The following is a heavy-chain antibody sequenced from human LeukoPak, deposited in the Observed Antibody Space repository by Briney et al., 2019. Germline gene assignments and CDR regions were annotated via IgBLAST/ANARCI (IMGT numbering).Heavy chain of an antibody. Sequence: PGGSLRLSCAASGFVFTNYWMSWVRQAPGKGLEWVAKISQDGGSRDHVDSVKGRLTISRDNSKSTLYLQVNSLRAEDTAVYYCAKDYDSSGYYRNSYFDYWGQGTLVTVSS. CDR1: GFVFTNYW. CDR2: ISQDGGSR. D-gene: IGHD3-22*01. J-gene: IGHJ4*02. CDR3: AKDYDSSGYYRNSYFDY. V-gene: IGHV3-7*03.